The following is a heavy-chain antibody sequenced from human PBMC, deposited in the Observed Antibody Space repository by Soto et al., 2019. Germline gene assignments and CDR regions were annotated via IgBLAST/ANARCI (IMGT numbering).Heavy chain of an antibody. CDR1: GGTFSSYA. D-gene: IGHD3-22*01. J-gene: IGHJ4*02. Sequence: ASVKVSCKASGGTFSSYAISWVRQAPGQGLEWMGGIIPIFGTANYAQKFQGRVTITADKSTSTAYMELSSLRSEDTAVYYCAANYYDSSGYYYALFDYWGQGTLVTVSS. V-gene: IGHV1-69*06. CDR2: IIPIFGTA. CDR3: AANYYDSSGYYYALFDY.